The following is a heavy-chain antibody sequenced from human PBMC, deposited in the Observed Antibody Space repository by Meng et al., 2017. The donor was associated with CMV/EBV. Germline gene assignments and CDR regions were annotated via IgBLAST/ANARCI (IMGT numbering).Heavy chain of an antibody. V-gene: IGHV3-48*04. D-gene: IGHD3-22*01. CDR2: ISSSSTTI. CDR3: ASTLQYYSDGSGHLVSGGN. Sequence: GESLKISCAASGFTFSTYSMNWFRQAPGKGLEWVSYISSSSTTIYYADSVKGRFTISRDNAKYSLYLQMKNLRAQDTAVYYCASTLQYYSDGSGHLVSGGNWGQGTLVTVSS. CDR1: GFTFSTYS. J-gene: IGHJ4*02.